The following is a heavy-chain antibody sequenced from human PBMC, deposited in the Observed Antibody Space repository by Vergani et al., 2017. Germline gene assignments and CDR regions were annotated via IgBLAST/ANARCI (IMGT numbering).Heavy chain of an antibody. J-gene: IGHJ6*03. CDR2: IIPILGIA. CDR1: GGTFSSYT. Sequence: QVQLVQSGAEVKKPGSSVKVSCKASGGTFSSYTISWVRQAPGQGLEWMGRIIPILGIANYAQKFQGRVTITADKSTSTAYMELSSLRSEDTAVYYCATRLAAAGPSYYYYYMDVWGKGTTVTVSS. V-gene: IGHV1-69*02. D-gene: IGHD6-13*01. CDR3: ATRLAAAGPSYYYYYMDV.